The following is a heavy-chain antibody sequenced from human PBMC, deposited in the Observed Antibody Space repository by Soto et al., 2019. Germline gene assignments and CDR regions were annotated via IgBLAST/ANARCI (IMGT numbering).Heavy chain of an antibody. J-gene: IGHJ3*02. Sequence: SGPTLVNPTQTLTLTCTFSGFSLSTSGVAVGWIRQPPGKALEWLALIYWDDDKRYSPSMKGRLTTTRDTSKNQVVLIMTNMDPEDTATCYCAHRLTATAFDIWGQGTMVTVS. V-gene: IGHV2-5*02. CDR2: IYWDDDK. D-gene: IGHD2-21*02. CDR1: GFSLSTSGVA. CDR3: AHRLTATAFDI.